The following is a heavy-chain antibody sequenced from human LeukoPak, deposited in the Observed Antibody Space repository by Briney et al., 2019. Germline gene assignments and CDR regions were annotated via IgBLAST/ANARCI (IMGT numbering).Heavy chain of an antibody. V-gene: IGHV1-2*06. CDR1: GYTFTGYY. CDR3: AREKVRQSGMDV. J-gene: IGHJ6*02. D-gene: IGHD2-2*01. Sequence: GSVKVSCKASGYTFTGYYMHWVRQAPGQGLEWMGRIHPNSGGTNYAQKFQGRVTMTRDTSISTAYMELSRLRSDDTAVYYCAREKVRQSGMDVWGQGTTVTVSS. CDR2: IHPNSGGT.